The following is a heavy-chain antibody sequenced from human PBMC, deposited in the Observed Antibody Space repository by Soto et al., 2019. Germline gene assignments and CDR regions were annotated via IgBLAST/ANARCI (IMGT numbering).Heavy chain of an antibody. CDR3: AVTRGYSYAKGWFDP. CDR1: GGSISSSNW. V-gene: IGHV4-4*02. D-gene: IGHD5-18*01. CDR2: IYHSGST. J-gene: IGHJ5*02. Sequence: SETLSLTCAVSGGSISSSNWWSWVRQPPGKGLEWIGEIYHSGSTNYNPSLKSRVTISVDKSKNQFSLKLSSATAADTAVYYCAVTRGYSYAKGWFDPWGQGTLVTVSS.